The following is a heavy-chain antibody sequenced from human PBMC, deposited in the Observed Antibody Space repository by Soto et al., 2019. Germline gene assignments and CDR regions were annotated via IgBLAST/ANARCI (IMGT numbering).Heavy chain of an antibody. CDR1: AGACLRTGDSY. D-gene: IGHD6-13*01. J-gene: IGHJ4*02. V-gene: IGHV4-31*01. CDR3: ARGVVSSWYITDFDY. CDR2: IYYGST. Sequence: HVPLQASGAGLVKPSQTLSLTCTVSAGACLRTGDSYLTGIRQHPWKGLQFAGHIYYGSTYYNPSLKSPVSMSVDTSKNQFSMNLKSVTAADTAVYYCARGVVSSWYITDFDYWGQGTLVSFSS.